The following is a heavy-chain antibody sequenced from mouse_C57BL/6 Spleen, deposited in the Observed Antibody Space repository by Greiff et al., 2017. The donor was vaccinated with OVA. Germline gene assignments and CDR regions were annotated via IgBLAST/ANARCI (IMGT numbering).Heavy chain of an antibody. CDR2: IHPNSGST. Sequence: QVQLQQPGAELVKPGASVKLSCKASGYTFTSYWMHWVKQRPGQGLEWIGMIHPNSGSTNYNEKFKSKATLTVDTSSSTAYMQLSSLTSEDSAVYYGAGGDYYGSSYPYYAMDYWGQGTSVTVSS. D-gene: IGHD1-1*01. CDR1: GYTFTSYW. V-gene: IGHV1-64*01. CDR3: AGGDYYGSSYPYYAMDY. J-gene: IGHJ4*01.